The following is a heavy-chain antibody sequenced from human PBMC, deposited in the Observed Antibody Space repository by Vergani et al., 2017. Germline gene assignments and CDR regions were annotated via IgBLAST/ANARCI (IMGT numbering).Heavy chain of an antibody. V-gene: IGHV4-34*01. J-gene: IGHJ4*02. CDR2: INHSGST. D-gene: IGHD5-18*01. CDR1: GGSFSGYY. CDR3: ARGVRYSYGCLGY. Sequence: QVQLQQWGAGLLKPSETLSLTCAVYGGSFSGYYWSWIRQPPGKGLEWIGEINHSGSTNYNPSLKSRVTISVDTSKNQFSLKLSSVTAADTAVYYCARGVRYSYGCLGYWGQGTLVTVSS.